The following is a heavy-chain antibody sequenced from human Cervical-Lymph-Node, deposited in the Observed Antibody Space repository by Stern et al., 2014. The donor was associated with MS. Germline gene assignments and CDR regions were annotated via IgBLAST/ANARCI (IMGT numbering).Heavy chain of an antibody. CDR3: VHRIYQSGAGHY. Sequence: QVTLRESGPTLVKPTQTITLTCTFSGFSLSTSGVGVGWIRQPPGKALEWLALVYWNDEKRYSPSLMSRLTITKDTSKNQVVLTLTNMDPVDTATYYCVHRIYQSGAGHYWGQGTSVTVSS. CDR1: GFSLSTSGVG. V-gene: IGHV2-5*01. J-gene: IGHJ4*02. D-gene: IGHD3-10*01. CDR2: VYWNDEK.